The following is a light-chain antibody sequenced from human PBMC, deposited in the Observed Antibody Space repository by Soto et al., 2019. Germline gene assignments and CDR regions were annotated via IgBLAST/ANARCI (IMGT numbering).Light chain of an antibody. Sequence: EIVLTQSPATLSLSPGERATLSCRASQYITIYLAWYQQQPGQAPRLLIYDASNRATGIPARFSGSGSGTDFSLTISSLEPDDFAVYYCQQRDDWPLTFGQGTRLEIK. CDR3: QQRDDWPLT. V-gene: IGKV3-11*01. CDR2: DAS. CDR1: QYITIY. J-gene: IGKJ5*01.